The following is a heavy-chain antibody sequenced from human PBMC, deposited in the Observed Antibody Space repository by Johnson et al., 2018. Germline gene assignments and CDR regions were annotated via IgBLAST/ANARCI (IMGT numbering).Heavy chain of an antibody. J-gene: IGHJ3*02. V-gene: IGHV3-66*02. CDR2: IYSGGTT. D-gene: IGHD4-23*01. CDR1: GFTVSNNY. Sequence: VQLVESGGGLVQPGGSLRRSCAASGFTVSNNYMSWVRQAPGKGLEWISVIYSGGTTYYADSVKGRFTISKDNSNNTMYLQMNSRRPEDTAVYYCARRLRGSSGAFDIWGQGTMVTVSP. CDR3: ARRLRGSSGAFDI.